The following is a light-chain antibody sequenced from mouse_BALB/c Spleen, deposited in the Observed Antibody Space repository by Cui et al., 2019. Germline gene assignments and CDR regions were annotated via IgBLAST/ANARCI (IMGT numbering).Light chain of an antibody. CDR1: QSLLNSRTRKNY. J-gene: IGKJ2*01. Sequence: DIVTSQSPSSLAVSAGEKVTMSRKSSQSLLNSRTRKNYLAWYQQEPGQSPKLLVYWGSTRGSGVPERLTGSGSGADFTRTISSVQAEDLGVYFWKESYNLDTVGGGTKVEIK. CDR3: KESYNLDT. V-gene: IGKV8-21*01. CDR2: WGS.